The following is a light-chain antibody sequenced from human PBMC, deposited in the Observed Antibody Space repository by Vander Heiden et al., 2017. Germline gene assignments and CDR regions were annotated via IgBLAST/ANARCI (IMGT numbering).Light chain of an antibody. Sequence: FMLPQPHSVSESPGKTVTISCTRSSGSIASNYVQWYQQRPGSSPTTVIYEDNQRPSGVPDRFSGSIDSSSNSASLTISGLKTEDEADYYCQSYDSSNHVVFGGGTKLTVL. CDR3: QSYDSSNHVV. V-gene: IGLV6-57*01. CDR1: SGSIASNY. CDR2: EDN. J-gene: IGLJ2*01.